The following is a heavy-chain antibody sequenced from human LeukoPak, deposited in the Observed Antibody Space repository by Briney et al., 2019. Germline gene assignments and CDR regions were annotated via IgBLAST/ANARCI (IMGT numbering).Heavy chain of an antibody. CDR2: IIPIFGTA. CDR1: GGTFSSYA. V-gene: IGHV1-69*01. J-gene: IGHJ3*02. D-gene: IGHD3-10*01. CDR3: ASDHYYGSGSYWDAFDI. Sequence: SSVKVSCKASGGTFSSYAINWVRQAPGQGLEWMGGIIPIFGTANYAQKFQGSVTITADESTSTAYMELSSLRSEDTAVYYCASDHYYGSGSYWDAFDIWGQGTMVTVSS.